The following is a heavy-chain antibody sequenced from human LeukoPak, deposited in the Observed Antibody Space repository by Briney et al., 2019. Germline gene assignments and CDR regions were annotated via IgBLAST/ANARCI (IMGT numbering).Heavy chain of an antibody. CDR3: ARVVRYCGDDCYWFRGVASYDP. D-gene: IGHD2-21*02. V-gene: IGHV4-34*01. Sequence: KASETLSLTCAVYGGSFSGYYWSWIRQPPGKGLEWIGEINHSGSTNYNPSLKSRVTIAVDTSKNQFSLKLSSVTAADTAVYYCARVVRYCGDDCYWFRGVASYDPWGQGTLVTVSS. CDR2: INHSGST. J-gene: IGHJ5*02. CDR1: GGSFSGYY.